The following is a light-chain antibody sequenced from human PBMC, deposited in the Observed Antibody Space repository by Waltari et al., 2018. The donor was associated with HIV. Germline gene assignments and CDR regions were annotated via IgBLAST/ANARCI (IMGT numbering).Light chain of an antibody. CDR1: QNEGNDY. CDR2: AAS. Sequence: EIVLTQSPDTMSLSPGVRATLSCRASQNEGNDYLAWFQHSPVQPPRLLIFAASSRPAGIPDRFSGSGSETHFSLSINKLEREDFAMYYCQQYGGAPYTFGQGT. V-gene: IGKV3-20*01. CDR3: QQYGGAPYT. J-gene: IGKJ2*01.